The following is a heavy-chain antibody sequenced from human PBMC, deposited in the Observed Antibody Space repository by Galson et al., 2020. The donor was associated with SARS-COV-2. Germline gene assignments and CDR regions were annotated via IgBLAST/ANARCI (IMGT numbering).Heavy chain of an antibody. D-gene: IGHD1-1*01. J-gene: IGHJ5*02. V-gene: IGHV1-2*02. CDR2: INPGDGST. CDR3: AYGSKTGTWYNWFNP. CDR1: GYTFSGYF. Sequence: ASVKVSCKVSGYTFSGYFLHWLRQPPGQGLEWMGWINPGDGSTRYAQIFQGRVTLTGDTSNTVYMELNRPTSDDTAMYYCAYGSKTGTWYNWFNPWGQGTLVTVSS.